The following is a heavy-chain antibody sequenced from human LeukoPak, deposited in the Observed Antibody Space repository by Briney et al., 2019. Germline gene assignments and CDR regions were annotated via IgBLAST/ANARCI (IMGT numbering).Heavy chain of an antibody. D-gene: IGHD3-22*01. J-gene: IGHJ4*02. CDR1: GGSISSGDYY. Sequence: SETLSLTCTVSGGSISSGDYYWSWIRQPPGKGLEWIGYIYYSGSTYYNPSLKSRVTISVDTSKNQFSLELSSVTAADTAVYYCARAATSYYYDSSGYLQLDYWGQGTLVTVSS. V-gene: IGHV4-30-4*01. CDR2: IYYSGST. CDR3: ARAATSYYYDSSGYLQLDY.